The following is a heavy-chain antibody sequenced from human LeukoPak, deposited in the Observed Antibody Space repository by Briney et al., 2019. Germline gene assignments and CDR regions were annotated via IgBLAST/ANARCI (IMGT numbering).Heavy chain of an antibody. CDR1: GFSFTSYA. Sequence: GGSLRLSCSASGFSFTSYAMNWVRQAPGKGLEGVASITTGSSYIYYADSVRGRFSASRDNAKNSLYLEMNSLRAEDTAVYYCARVEATTARSYYYFYMDVWGKGTTVTVSS. CDR3: ARVEATTARSYYYFYMDV. D-gene: IGHD1-1*01. J-gene: IGHJ6*03. V-gene: IGHV3-21*06. CDR2: ITTGSSYI.